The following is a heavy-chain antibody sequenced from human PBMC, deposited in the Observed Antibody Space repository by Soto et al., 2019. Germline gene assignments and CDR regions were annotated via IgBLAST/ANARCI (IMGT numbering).Heavy chain of an antibody. D-gene: IGHD6-13*01. CDR3: ASETNPYSRASHAFDI. Sequence: EVQLVESGGGLVKPGGSLRLSCAASGITFSSYSMNWVRQAPGKGLEWVSSISSTGTYIDYADSVKGRFTISRDNANNTLFLKMDSLRPEVAALYYSASETNPYSRASHAFDIWGQGTMVTVSS. CDR1: GITFSSYS. CDR2: ISSTGTYI. V-gene: IGHV3-21*01. J-gene: IGHJ3*02.